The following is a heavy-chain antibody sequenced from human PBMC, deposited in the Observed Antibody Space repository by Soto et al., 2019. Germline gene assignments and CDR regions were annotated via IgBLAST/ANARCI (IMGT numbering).Heavy chain of an antibody. D-gene: IGHD4-17*01. CDR1: GFTFSSYA. CDR2: ISGSGGST. V-gene: IGHV3-23*01. Sequence: GGSLRLSCAASGFTFSSYAMSWVRQAPGKGLEWVSAISGSGGSTYYADSVKGRFTISRDNSKNTLYLQMNSLRAEDTAVYYCAKGENATDDYGVLLCLYFQHWGQGTLVTVSS. J-gene: IGHJ1*01. CDR3: AKGENATDDYGVLLCLYFQH.